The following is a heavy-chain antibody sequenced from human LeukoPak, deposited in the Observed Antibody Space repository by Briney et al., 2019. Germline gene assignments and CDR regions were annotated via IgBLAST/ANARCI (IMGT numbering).Heavy chain of an antibody. CDR1: GGSISRSSYY. D-gene: IGHD6-19*01. Sequence: PETLSLTCTVSGGSISRSSYYWGWIRQPPGKGLEWIGSIYYSGSTNYNPSLKSRVTISVDTSKNQFSLNLSSVTAADTAVYYCARQAVAGTLDNWGQGTLVTVSS. J-gene: IGHJ4*02. CDR2: IYYSGST. CDR3: ARQAVAGTLDN. V-gene: IGHV4-39*01.